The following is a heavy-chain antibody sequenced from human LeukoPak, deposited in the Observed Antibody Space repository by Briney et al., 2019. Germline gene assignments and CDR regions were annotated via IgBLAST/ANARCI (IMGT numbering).Heavy chain of an antibody. J-gene: IGHJ4*02. Sequence: ASVKVSRKASGDTFTSCDINWVRQATGQGREWMGWMNPNSGNTGYAQKFQGRVTMTRNTSISTAYMELSSLRSEHTAVYYCARGIAAAGGPDYWGQGTLLTVSS. CDR1: GDTFTSCD. D-gene: IGHD6-13*01. CDR2: MNPNSGNT. V-gene: IGHV1-8*01. CDR3: ARGIAAAGGPDY.